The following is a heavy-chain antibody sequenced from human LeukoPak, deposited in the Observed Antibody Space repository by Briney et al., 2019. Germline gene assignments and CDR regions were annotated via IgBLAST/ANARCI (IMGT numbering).Heavy chain of an antibody. V-gene: IGHV3-48*03. CDR3: ARVAMVQGFDY. D-gene: IGHD3-10*01. CDR2: ISSCGDSS. CDR1: GFTFGHYE. J-gene: IGHJ4*02. Sequence: GGSLRLSCAASGFTFGHYEMNWVRQAPGKGLEWLSFISSCGDSSNYADSVKGRFTVSRDNAKNSLYLVLNSLRADDTALYFCARVAMVQGFDYWGQGTRVTVSS.